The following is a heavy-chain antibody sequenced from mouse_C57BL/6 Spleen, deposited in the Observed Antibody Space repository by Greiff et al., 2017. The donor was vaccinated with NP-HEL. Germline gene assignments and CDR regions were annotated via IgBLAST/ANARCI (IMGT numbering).Heavy chain of an antibody. CDR3: ARSGLLRSYWYFDV. Sequence: EVQLQQSGPELVKPGASVKIPCKASGYTFTDYNMDWVKQSHGKSLEWIGDINPNNGGTIYNQKFKGKATLTVDKSSSTAYMELRSLTSEDTAVYYCARSGLLRSYWYFDVWGTRTTVTVSS. V-gene: IGHV1-18*01. CDR1: GYTFTDYN. D-gene: IGHD1-1*01. CDR2: INPNNGGT. J-gene: IGHJ1*03.